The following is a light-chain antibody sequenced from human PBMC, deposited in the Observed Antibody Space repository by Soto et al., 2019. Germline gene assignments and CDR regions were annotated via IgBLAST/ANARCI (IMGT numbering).Light chain of an antibody. J-gene: IGKJ2*01. V-gene: IGKV1-5*01. CDR2: DAS. CDR3: QKYNSYPYT. CDR1: QSISTW. Sequence: DIQMTQSPSTVSASVGDAVTITCRASQSISTWLAWYQQKPGQAPNLLIYDASTLESGGPSGFIGSGSGTEFTTTNSSLEPADYATYFCQKYNSYPYTFGQGTKLEIK.